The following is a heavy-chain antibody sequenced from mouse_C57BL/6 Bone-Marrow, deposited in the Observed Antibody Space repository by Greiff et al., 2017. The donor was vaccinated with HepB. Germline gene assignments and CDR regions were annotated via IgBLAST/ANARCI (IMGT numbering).Heavy chain of an antibody. D-gene: IGHD1-1*01. V-gene: IGHV1-53*01. J-gene: IGHJ1*03. CDR1: GYTFTSYW. CDR2: INPSNGGT. Sequence: QVQLQQPGTELVKPGASVKLSCKASGYTFTSYWMHWVKQRPGQGLEWIGNINPSNGGTNYNEKFKSKATLTVDKSSSTAYMQLSSLTSEDSAVYYCARWIIYTVVATEHWYFDVWGTGTTVTVSS. CDR3: ARWIIYTVVATEHWYFDV.